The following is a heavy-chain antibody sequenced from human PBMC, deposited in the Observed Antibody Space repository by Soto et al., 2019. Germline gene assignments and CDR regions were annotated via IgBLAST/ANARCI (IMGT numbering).Heavy chain of an antibody. CDR2: ISGSGGST. CDR1: GFTFSSYA. CDR3: AKDFYSFVVVLAIPDY. D-gene: IGHD2-21*01. Sequence: GGSLRLSCAASGFTFSSYAMSWVRQAPGKGLEWASAISGSGGSTYYADSVKGRFTISRDNSKNTLYLQMNSLRAEDTAVYYCAKDFYSFVVVLAIPDYWGQGTLVTVSS. J-gene: IGHJ4*02. V-gene: IGHV3-23*01.